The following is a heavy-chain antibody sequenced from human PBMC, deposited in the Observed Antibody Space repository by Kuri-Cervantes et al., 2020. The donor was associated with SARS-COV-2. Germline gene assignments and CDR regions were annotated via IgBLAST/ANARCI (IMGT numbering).Heavy chain of an antibody. CDR2: TNHSGST. CDR3: ARGRVEYQLLYVFHDYYYGMDV. CDR1: GGSFSGYY. Sequence: GSLRLSCAVYGGSFSGYYWSWIRQPPGKGLEWIGETNHSGSTNYNPSLKSRVTISVDTSKNQFSLKLSSVTAADTAVYYCARGRVEYQLLYVFHDYYYGMDVWGQGTTVTVSS. V-gene: IGHV4-34*01. D-gene: IGHD2-2*02. J-gene: IGHJ6*02.